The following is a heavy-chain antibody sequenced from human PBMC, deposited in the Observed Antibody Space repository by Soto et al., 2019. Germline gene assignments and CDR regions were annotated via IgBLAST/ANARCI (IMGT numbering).Heavy chain of an antibody. Sequence: SETLSLTCTVSGGSISSGDYYWSWIRQPPGKGLEWIGYIYYSGSTYYNPSLKSRVTIPVDTSKNQFSLKLSSVTAADTAVYYCARVVDRNWFDPWGQGTLVTVSS. V-gene: IGHV4-30-4*01. CDR1: GGSISSGDYY. CDR2: IYYSGST. CDR3: ARVVDRNWFDP. J-gene: IGHJ5*02.